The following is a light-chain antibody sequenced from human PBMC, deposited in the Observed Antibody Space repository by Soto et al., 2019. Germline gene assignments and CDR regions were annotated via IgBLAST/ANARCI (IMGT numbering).Light chain of an antibody. V-gene: IGKV1-5*03. CDR1: QSIGIG. CDR3: QQYDSYIT. Sequence: DIQMTQSPSTLSASVGDRVTNTCRASQSIGIGLAWYQQKPGKAPKLLIYKASSLKSEVPSRFSGSGFGTDFTLTISSLQPDDFATYYCQQYDSYITFGQGTKLEIK. CDR2: KAS. J-gene: IGKJ2*01.